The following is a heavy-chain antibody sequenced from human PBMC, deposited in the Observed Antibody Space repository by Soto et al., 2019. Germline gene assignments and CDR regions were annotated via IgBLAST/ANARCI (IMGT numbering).Heavy chain of an antibody. Sequence: SETLSLTCAVSGGSISSSNWWSWVRQPPGKGLEWIGEIYHSGSTSYNPSLKSRVTISVDKSKNQFSLKLSSVTAADTAVYYCARAPDYYGSGSIDYWGQGTLVTVSS. CDR1: GGSISSSNW. CDR2: IYHSGST. D-gene: IGHD3-10*01. V-gene: IGHV4-4*02. J-gene: IGHJ4*02. CDR3: ARAPDYYGSGSIDY.